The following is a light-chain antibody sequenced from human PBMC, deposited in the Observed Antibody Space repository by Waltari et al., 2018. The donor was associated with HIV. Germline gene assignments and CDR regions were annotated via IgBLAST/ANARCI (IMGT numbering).Light chain of an antibody. J-gene: IGKJ3*01. CDR3: QHLNTFPLFT. CDR2: GAS. Sequence: DIQLSQPPSFLSASVGDRVASTCRASPALNSYLALYQHKLVQAPKLLTYGASTLQTGVPSRFSGSGSGTEYTLTIKSLQPDDFATYYCQHLNTFPLFTFGPGTKVDVK. CDR1: PALNSY. V-gene: IGKV1-9*01.